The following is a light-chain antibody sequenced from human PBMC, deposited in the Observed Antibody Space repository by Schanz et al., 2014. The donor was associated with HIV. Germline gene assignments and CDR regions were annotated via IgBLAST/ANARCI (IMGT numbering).Light chain of an antibody. Sequence: QSALTQPASVSGSPGQSITISCTGTSSDVGGYKYLSWYQQHPGKAPKLMIYDVSNRPSGVSNRLSGSKSANTASLTISGLQAEDEGDYYCCSYTSSSTWVFGGGTKLTVL. V-gene: IGLV2-14*03. CDR2: DVS. CDR3: CSYTSSSTWV. J-gene: IGLJ3*02. CDR1: SSDVGGYKY.